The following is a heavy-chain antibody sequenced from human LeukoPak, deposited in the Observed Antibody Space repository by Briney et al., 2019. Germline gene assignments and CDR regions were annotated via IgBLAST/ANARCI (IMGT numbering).Heavy chain of an antibody. J-gene: IGHJ4*02. V-gene: IGHV1-69*13. CDR3: ASSPDYGGSYFDY. CDR1: GGTFSSYA. Sequence: EASVRVSCKASGGTFSSYAISWVRQAPGQGLEWMGGIIPIFGTANYAQKFQGRVTITADEPTSTAYMELSSLRSEDTAVYYCASSPDYGGSYFDYWGQGTLVTVSS. D-gene: IGHD4-23*01. CDR2: IIPIFGTA.